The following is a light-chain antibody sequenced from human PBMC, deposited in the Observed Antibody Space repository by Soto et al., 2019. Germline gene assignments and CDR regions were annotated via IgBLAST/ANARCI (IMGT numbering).Light chain of an antibody. CDR2: EVS. Sequence: QSALTQPASVSGSPGQSITISCTGTSSDVGGYYYVSWYQHHPGKSPTLMIYEVSSRPSGVSNRFSGSKSGNTASLTISGLQAEDEADYYCSSYRSSNSWVFGGGTKLTVL. J-gene: IGLJ3*02. V-gene: IGLV2-14*01. CDR1: SSDVGGYYY. CDR3: SSYRSSNSWV.